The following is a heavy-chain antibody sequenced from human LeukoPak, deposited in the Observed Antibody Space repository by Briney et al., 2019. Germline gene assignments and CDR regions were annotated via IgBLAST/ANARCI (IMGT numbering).Heavy chain of an antibody. D-gene: IGHD1-26*01. Sequence: GGSLRLSCAASGFTVSSNYMSWVRQAPGKGLEWVANIKQDGSEKYYVDSVKGRFTISRDNAKNSLYLQMNSLRAEDTAVYYCARDREQTYYYYYGMDVWGQGTTVTVSS. CDR1: GFTVSSNY. V-gene: IGHV3-7*01. CDR3: ARDREQTYYYYYGMDV. CDR2: IKQDGSEK. J-gene: IGHJ6*02.